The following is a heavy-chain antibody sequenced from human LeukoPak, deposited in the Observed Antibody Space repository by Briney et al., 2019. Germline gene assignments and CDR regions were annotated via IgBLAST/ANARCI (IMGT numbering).Heavy chain of an antibody. D-gene: IGHD3-22*01. V-gene: IGHV1-18*01. CDR2: ISAYNGNT. J-gene: IGHJ4*02. Sequence: ASVKVSCKASGYTFTSYGISWVRQAPGQGLEWMGWISAYNGNTNYAQKLQGRVTMTTDTSTSTAYMELRSLRSDDTAVYYCAREATYYYDSSGYYSYYFDYWGQGTLVTVSS. CDR1: GYTFTSYG. CDR3: AREATYYYDSSGYYSYYFDY.